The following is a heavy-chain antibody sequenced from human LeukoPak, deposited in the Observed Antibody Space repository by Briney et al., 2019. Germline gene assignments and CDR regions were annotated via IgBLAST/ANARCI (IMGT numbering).Heavy chain of an antibody. J-gene: IGHJ6*03. CDR2: IYHSGST. V-gene: IGHV4-38-2*02. CDR1: GYSISSGYY. CDR3: ARQYGGYGTYYYYYYMDV. Sequence: TPSETLSLTCTVSGYSISSGYYWGWIRQPPGKGLEWIGSIYHSGSTYYNPSLKSRVTISVDTSKNQFSLKLSSVTAADTAVYYCARQYGGYGTYYYYYYMDVWGKGTTVTISS. D-gene: IGHD5-12*01.